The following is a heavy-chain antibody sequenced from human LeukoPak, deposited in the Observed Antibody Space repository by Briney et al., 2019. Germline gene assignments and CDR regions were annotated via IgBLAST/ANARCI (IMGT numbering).Heavy chain of an antibody. CDR2: ISYDGSGK. CDR1: GFTFSNYA. J-gene: IGHJ4*02. D-gene: IGHD3-3*01. CDR3: ARERTGYYIVY. V-gene: IGHV3-30*04. Sequence: GRSLRLSCAASGFTFSNYAMHWVRQAPGKGLEWVALISYDGSGKYYSDSVKGRLTISRDSSENTLYLQMNSLRAEDTAIYYCARERTGYYIVYWGQGTLVTVSS.